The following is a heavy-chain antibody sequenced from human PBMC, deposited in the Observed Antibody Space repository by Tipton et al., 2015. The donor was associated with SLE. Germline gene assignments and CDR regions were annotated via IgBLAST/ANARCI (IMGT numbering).Heavy chain of an antibody. J-gene: IGHJ4*02. CDR2: IYHSGTT. CDR1: GGSFSGYY. V-gene: IGHV4-38-2*01. CDR3: VRLELPATKADY. Sequence: TLSLTCAVYGGSFSGYYWGWIRQPPGKGLEWLGTIYHSGTTYHNPSLKSRLTLSIDTSKNQFSLKLSSVTAADTAVYYCVRLELPATKADYWGPGTLVTVSS. D-gene: IGHD5-24*01.